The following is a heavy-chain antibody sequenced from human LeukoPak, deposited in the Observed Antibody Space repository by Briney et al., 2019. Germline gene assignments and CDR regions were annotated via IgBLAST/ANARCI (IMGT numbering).Heavy chain of an antibody. CDR2: ISHNGKN. CDR1: GGSFSGYI. D-gene: IGHD3-16*01. CDR3: ARLAKRTSTCRGKYWYFDV. J-gene: IGHJ2*01. V-gene: IGHV4-34*01. Sequence: PSETLSLTCAVYGGSFSGYIWGWIRQAPGKGLEWIGEISHNGKNTHSPSLKSRVTTSLDTAKNQFSLQLNSVTAADTAVYYCARLAKRTSTCRGKYWYFDVWGRGTLVTVSS.